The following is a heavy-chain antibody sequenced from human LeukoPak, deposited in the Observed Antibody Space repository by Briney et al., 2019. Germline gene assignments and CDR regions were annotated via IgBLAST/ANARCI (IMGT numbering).Heavy chain of an antibody. Sequence: GGSLRLSCAASRFSFSNYAMTWVRQAPGKGLEWVSAISTTGGTTYYADSVRGRFTISRDNSKNTLYLQMNSLRAEDTAVYYCARGGSYLSAFDIWGQGTMVTVSS. CDR1: RFSFSNYA. CDR2: ISTTGGTT. D-gene: IGHD1-26*01. CDR3: ARGGSYLSAFDI. J-gene: IGHJ3*02. V-gene: IGHV3-23*01.